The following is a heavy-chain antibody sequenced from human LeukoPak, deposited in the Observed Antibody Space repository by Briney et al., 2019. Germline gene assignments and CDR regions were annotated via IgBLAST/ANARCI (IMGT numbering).Heavy chain of an antibody. CDR1: GFTFSSYA. J-gene: IGHJ2*01. D-gene: IGHD4-17*01. CDR3: AKDPGKSDYGDYGSLWYFDL. CDR2: ISGSGSRT. V-gene: IGHV3-23*01. Sequence: QLGGSLRLSCAASGFTFSSYAMTWVRQAPGKGLEWVFSISGSGSRTFYADSVKGRFTISRDNLKNTVYLQMNSLRAEDTAIYYCAKDPGKSDYGDYGSLWYFDLWGRGTLVTVSS.